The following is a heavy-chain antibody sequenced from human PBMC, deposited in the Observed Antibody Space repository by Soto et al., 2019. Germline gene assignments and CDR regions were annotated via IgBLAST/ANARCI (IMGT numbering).Heavy chain of an antibody. CDR2: IYWDDDK. CDR1: GFSLSTSGVG. CDR3: AYLPCSGGSCYWFSFFGMDV. J-gene: IGHJ6*02. Sequence: QITLKESGPTLVKPTQTLTLTCTFSGFSLSTSGVGVAWIRQPPGKALEWLALIYWDDDKRYRPSLESRLTITKDTSKIQVVFTMTNMDSVDTATHYWAYLPCSGGSCYWFSFFGMDVWGQGTTVTVSS. V-gene: IGHV2-5*02. D-gene: IGHD2-15*01.